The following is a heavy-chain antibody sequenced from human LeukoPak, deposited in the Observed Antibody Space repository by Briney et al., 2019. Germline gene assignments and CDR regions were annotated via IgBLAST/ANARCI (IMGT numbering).Heavy chain of an antibody. CDR3: ARGGLAATMVRGVMNY. CDR1: GYTFTSYY. J-gene: IGHJ4*02. Sequence: GASVKVSCKASGYTFTSYYMHWVRQAPGQGLEWMGIINPSGGSTSYAQKFQGRVTMTRDTSISTVYMELSRLRSDDTAVYYCARGGLAATMVRGVMNYWGQGTLVTVSS. D-gene: IGHD3-10*01. CDR2: INPSGGST. V-gene: IGHV1-46*01.